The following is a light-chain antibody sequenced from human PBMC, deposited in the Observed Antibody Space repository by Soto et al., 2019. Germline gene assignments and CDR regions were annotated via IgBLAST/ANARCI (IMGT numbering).Light chain of an antibody. J-gene: IGLJ1*01. CDR1: SSDVGSNNL. CDR2: EGS. CDR3: CSYAGSRTFV. Sequence: SALTQPATASGSPGQSITISCTGTSSDVGSNNLVSWYQQHPGKAPKLMIYEGSKRPSGVSNRFSGSKSGSTASLTISGLQAVDEADYYCCSYAGSRTFVFGTGTKVTV. V-gene: IGLV2-23*01.